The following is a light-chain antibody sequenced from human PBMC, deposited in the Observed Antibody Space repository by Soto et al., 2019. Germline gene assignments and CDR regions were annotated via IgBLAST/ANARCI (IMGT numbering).Light chain of an antibody. V-gene: IGLV2-14*03. J-gene: IGLJ1*01. CDR1: SSDVGGYNY. CDR3: NSYTSGTTLV. Sequence: QSALTQPASVSGSPGQSITISCTGTSSDVGGYNYVSWYQQHPGKAPKLMIYDVSNRPSGVSNRFSGSKSGNTASLTISGLQAEDEADYYCNSYTSGTTLVFGTGNKVTVL. CDR2: DVS.